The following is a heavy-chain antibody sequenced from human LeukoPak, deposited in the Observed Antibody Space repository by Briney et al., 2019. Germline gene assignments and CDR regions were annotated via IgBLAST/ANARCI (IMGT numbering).Heavy chain of an antibody. CDR1: GFTFDDYA. CDR3: ALGDSSLLTY. D-gene: IGHD6-19*01. J-gene: IGHJ4*02. V-gene: IGHV3-43*02. Sequence: GGSLRLSCAASGFTFDDYAMHWVRQAPGKGLEWVSLISGDGGSTYSADSVKGRFTISSDNSKNSLYLQMNSLRTEDTALYYCALGDSSLLTYWGQGTLVTVSS. CDR2: ISGDGGST.